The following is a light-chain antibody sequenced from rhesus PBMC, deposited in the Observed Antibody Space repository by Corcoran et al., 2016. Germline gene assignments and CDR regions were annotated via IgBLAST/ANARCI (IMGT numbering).Light chain of an antibody. Sequence: EIVMTQSPATLSLSPGERATLSCRASQSVSSYVAWYQQKPEPAPRLLIYGSSSRVTCIPDRFSGSGSGTDFTLTISSLEPEDFAVYYCQHYSNWPLTFGGGTKVEIK. CDR1: QSVSSY. CDR3: QHYSNWPLT. V-gene: IGKV3S9*01. J-gene: IGKJ4*01. CDR2: GSS.